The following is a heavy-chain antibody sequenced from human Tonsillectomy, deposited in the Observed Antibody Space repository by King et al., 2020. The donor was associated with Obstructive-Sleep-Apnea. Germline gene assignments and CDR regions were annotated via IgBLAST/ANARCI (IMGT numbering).Heavy chain of an antibody. CDR1: GYTFGTYG. V-gene: IGHV1-18*01. D-gene: IGHD6-19*01. CDR2: MNPNNGNK. CDR3: ATFSSAWYFDY. Sequence: VQLVESGAEVKKPGASVKVSCKTSGYTFGTYGITWVRQAPGQGLEWSGWMNPNNGNKHSAQKLQGRVTMTTDASTTTAYMELRSLRSDDTSVYYCATFSSAWYFDYWGQGTLVTVSS. J-gene: IGHJ4*02.